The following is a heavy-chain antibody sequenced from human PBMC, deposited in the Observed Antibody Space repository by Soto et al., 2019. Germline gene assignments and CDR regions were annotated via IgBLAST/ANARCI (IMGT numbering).Heavy chain of an antibody. Sequence: PGGSLRLSCAASGFTFSSYGMHWVRQAPGKGLEWVAVIWYDGSNKYYADSVKGRFTISRDNSKNTLYLQMNSLRAEDTAVYYCAREYYDILTGYNYYMDVWGKGTTVTVSS. CDR2: IWYDGSNK. CDR1: GFTFSSYG. V-gene: IGHV3-33*01. CDR3: AREYYDILTGYNYYMDV. D-gene: IGHD3-9*01. J-gene: IGHJ6*03.